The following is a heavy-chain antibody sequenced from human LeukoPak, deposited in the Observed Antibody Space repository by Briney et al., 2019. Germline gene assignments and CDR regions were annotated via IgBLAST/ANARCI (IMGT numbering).Heavy chain of an antibody. CDR3: ATWMDTAMVGRGENWFDP. CDR2: IIPIFGTA. J-gene: IGHJ5*02. D-gene: IGHD5-18*01. Sequence: SVKVSCKASGGTFSSYAISWVRQAPGQGLEWMGGIIPIFGTANYAQNVQGGVTITTDKSTSTAYMDLSSLRSEDTAVYYCATWMDTAMVGRGENWFDPWGRGTLVTVSS. V-gene: IGHV1-69*05. CDR1: GGTFSSYA.